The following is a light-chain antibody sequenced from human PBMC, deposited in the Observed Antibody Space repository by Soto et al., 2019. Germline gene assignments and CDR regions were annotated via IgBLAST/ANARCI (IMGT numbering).Light chain of an antibody. CDR2: GNS. CDR3: QSYDSSLSGWV. CDR1: SSNIGAAYY. J-gene: IGLJ3*02. V-gene: IGLV1-40*01. Sequence: QSVLTQPPSVSGAPGQRVTISCTGSSSNIGAAYYVHWYQQLPGTAPKRLIYGNSNRPSGVPDRFSGSKSGTSASLAITGLRAEDEADYYCQSYDSSLSGWVFGGGTKLTVL.